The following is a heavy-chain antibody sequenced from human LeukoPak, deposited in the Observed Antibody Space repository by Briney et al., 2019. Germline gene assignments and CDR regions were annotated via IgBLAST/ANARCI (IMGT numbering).Heavy chain of an antibody. J-gene: IGHJ6*03. CDR1: GFTFSSYG. CDR3: AKVQTSSSFPYYYYYMDV. CDR2: IRYDGSNK. D-gene: IGHD6-6*01. Sequence: PGGSLRLSCAASGFTFSSYGMHWVRQAPGKGLEWVAFIRYDGSNKYYADSVKGRFTISRDNSKNTLYLQMNSLRAEDTAVYYCAKVQTSSSFPYYYYYMDVWGKGTTVTVSS. V-gene: IGHV3-30*02.